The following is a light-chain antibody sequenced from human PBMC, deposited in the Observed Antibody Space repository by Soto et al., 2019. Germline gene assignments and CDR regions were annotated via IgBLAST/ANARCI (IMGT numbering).Light chain of an antibody. J-gene: IGKJ1*01. CDR1: QRISSNY. CDR2: AAS. Sequence: EIVLTHSPGTLSLSPWERATLSCRASQRISSNYLGWYQQKPGQAPRLLIYAASSRATGIPDRFSGSGSGTDFTLTISRLEPEDFAVYYCQDYGSSPQTFGQGTKVDIK. CDR3: QDYGSSPQT. V-gene: IGKV3-20*01.